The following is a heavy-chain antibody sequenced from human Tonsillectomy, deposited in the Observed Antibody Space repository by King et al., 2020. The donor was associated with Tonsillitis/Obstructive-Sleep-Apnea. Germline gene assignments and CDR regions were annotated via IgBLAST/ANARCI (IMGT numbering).Heavy chain of an antibody. J-gene: IGHJ6*03. Sequence: VQLQESGPGLVKPSETLSLTCTVSGGSISSYYWSWIRQPPGKGLEWIGYIFYSGSTNYNPSLKSRVTISVDTSKNQFSLKLSSVTAADPAVYYCARDHCSSTSCYGNYYYMDVWGKGTTVTVSS. CDR2: IFYSGST. CDR1: GGSISSYY. D-gene: IGHD2-2*01. CDR3: ARDHCSSTSCYGNYYYMDV. V-gene: IGHV4-59*01.